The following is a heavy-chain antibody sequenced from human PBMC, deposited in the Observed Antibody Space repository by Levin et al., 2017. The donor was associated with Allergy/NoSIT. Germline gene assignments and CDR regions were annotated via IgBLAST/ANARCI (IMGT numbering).Heavy chain of an antibody. CDR1: GFTFSIYE. J-gene: IGHJ5*02. CDR3: ARTTAAYGASGAWFDP. Sequence: GESLKISCAASGFTFSIYEINWVRQAPGKGLEWVSYISSSGTTMYYADSVKGRFTISRDNAKNSLYLQMNSLRAEDTAVYYCARTTAAYGASGAWFDPWGQGTLVTVSS. CDR2: ISSSGTTM. D-gene: IGHD4-17*01. V-gene: IGHV3-48*03.